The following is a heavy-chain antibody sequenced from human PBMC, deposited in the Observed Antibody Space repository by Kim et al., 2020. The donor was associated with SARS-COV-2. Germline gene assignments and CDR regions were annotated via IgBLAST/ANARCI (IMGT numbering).Heavy chain of an antibody. V-gene: IGHV3-23*01. CDR3: ARPSMDYGDYVEWYFDY. J-gene: IGHJ4*02. Sequence: GGSLRLSCAASGFTFSSYAMSWVRQAPGKGLEWVSAISGSGGSTYYADSVKGRFTISRDNSKNTLYLQMNSLRAEDTAVYYCARPSMDYGDYVEWYFDYWGQGTLVTVSS. CDR1: GFTFSSYA. CDR2: ISGSGGST. D-gene: IGHD4-17*01.